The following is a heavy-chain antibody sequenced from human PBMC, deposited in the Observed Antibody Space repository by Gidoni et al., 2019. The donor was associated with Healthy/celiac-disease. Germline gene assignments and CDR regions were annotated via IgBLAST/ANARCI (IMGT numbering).Heavy chain of an antibody. CDR2: IDSGGST. CDR3: ARAFNHYYYDSSPFDY. Sequence: EVQLVESGGGLVQPGGSLRLSCAASGFTVTRNYMRWVRQAPGKGLEGVSVIDSGGSTYYADSGKGRFTISRDNSKNTLYLQMNSLRAEDTAVYYCARAFNHYYYDSSPFDYWGQGTLVTVSS. J-gene: IGHJ4*02. V-gene: IGHV3-66*01. CDR1: GFTVTRNY. D-gene: IGHD3-22*01.